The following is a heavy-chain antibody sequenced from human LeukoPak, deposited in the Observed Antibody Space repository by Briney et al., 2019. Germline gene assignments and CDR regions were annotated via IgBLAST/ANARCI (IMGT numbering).Heavy chain of an antibody. J-gene: IGHJ4*01. CDR2: ISRSSSTI. CDR3: ARDREGGYSYGTFNY. Sequence: GGSLRLSCAASGFTFSSYSMNWVRQAPGKGLEWVSYISRSSSTIYYADSVKGRFTISRDNSKNSLYLQMNSLRTEDTALYYFARDREGGYSYGTFNYCGQGTLVTVSS. D-gene: IGHD5-18*01. CDR1: GFTFSSYS. V-gene: IGHV3-48*04.